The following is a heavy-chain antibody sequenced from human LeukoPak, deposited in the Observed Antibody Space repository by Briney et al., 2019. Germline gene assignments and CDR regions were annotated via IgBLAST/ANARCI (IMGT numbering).Heavy chain of an antibody. Sequence: GESLKISCKGSGYSFSTSWIGWVRQMPGKGLEWMGIIYPGDSDTRYSPSFQGQVTISADKSISTAYLQWSSLKASDTAMYYCARAESREQLEAQYNWFDPWGQGTLVTVSS. V-gene: IGHV5-51*01. D-gene: IGHD6-6*01. CDR1: GYSFSTSW. CDR2: IYPGDSDT. CDR3: ARAESREQLEAQYNWFDP. J-gene: IGHJ5*02.